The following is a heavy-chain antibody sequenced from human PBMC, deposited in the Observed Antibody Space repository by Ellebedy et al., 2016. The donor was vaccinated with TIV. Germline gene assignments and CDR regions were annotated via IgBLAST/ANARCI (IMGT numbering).Heavy chain of an antibody. CDR1: GASISSFY. CDR2: IFHTGDT. D-gene: IGHD3-16*01. J-gene: IGHJ4*02. CDR3: AKGGASSKYFDY. Sequence: MPSETLSLTCTVPGASISSFYWSWIRQPPGKGLEWTGFIFHTGDTNYRPSLTSRLAISLDTSKNRFSLKLTSVTDADTAGYYCAKGGASSKYFDYWGLGTLVTVSS. V-gene: IGHV4-59*01.